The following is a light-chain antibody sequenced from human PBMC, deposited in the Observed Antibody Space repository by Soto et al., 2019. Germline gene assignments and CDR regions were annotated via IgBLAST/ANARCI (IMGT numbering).Light chain of an antibody. CDR2: GAS. Sequence: EIVMTQSPATLSVSPGERATLSCRASQSVGSNLAWYQQKPGQAPRLLMYGASTRATGVPARFSGSGSGAEFTLTISSLQSEDFAVYYCQQYNNRPPGTVGQGTKVEIE. J-gene: IGKJ1*01. V-gene: IGKV3-15*01. CDR3: QQYNNRPPGT. CDR1: QSVGSN.